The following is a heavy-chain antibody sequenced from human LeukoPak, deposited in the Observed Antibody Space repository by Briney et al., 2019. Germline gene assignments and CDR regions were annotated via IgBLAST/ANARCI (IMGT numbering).Heavy chain of an antibody. CDR1: GFTFXSSA. D-gene: IGHD2-2*01. V-gene: IGHV1-58*01. CDR3: ASLTHCSSTSCYEYFDY. CDR2: XVVGSDNT. J-gene: IGHJ4*02. Sequence: GFTFXSSAVXXXXQXXXXXLXXIGXXVVGSDNTNYAQKFQERVTITRDMSTSTAYMELSSLRSEDTAVYYCASLTHCSSTSCYEYFDYWGQGTLVTVSS.